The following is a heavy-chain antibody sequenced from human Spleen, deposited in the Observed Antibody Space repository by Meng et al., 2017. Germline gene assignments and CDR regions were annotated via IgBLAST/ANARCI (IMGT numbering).Heavy chain of an antibody. CDR3: ARETVLGDHDDAFDI. J-gene: IGHJ3*02. V-gene: IGHV4-38-2*02. CDR2: IYHSGST. CDR1: GYSISSGYY. Sequence: SETLSLTCTVSGYSISSGYYWGWIRQPPGKGLEWIGSIYHSGSTYYNPSLKSRVTISVDTSKNQFSLKLSSVTAADTAVYYCARETVLGDHDDAFDIWGQGTMVTVSS. D-gene: IGHD3-16*01.